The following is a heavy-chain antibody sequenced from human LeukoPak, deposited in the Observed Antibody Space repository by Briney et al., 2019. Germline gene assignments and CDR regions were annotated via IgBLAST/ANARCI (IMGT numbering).Heavy chain of an antibody. CDR2: ISAYNGNT. D-gene: IGHD6-13*01. CDR1: GYTFTRYG. Sequence: ASVKVSCKASGYTFTRYGISWVRQAPGQGLEWMGWISAYNGNTNYAQKLQGRVTMTTDTSTSTAYMELRSLRSDDTAVYYCARAFGSSSRPTPSDYWGQGTLVTVSS. V-gene: IGHV1-18*01. CDR3: ARAFGSSSRPTPSDY. J-gene: IGHJ4*02.